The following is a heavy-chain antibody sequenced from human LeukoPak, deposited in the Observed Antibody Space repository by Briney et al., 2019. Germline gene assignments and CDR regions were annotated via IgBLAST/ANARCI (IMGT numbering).Heavy chain of an antibody. Sequence: GGSLRLSCAASGFSFSIYEMNWVRQAPGKGLEWVSYISSSGSTIYYADSVKGRFTISRDNAKNSLYLQMNSLRAEDTAVYYCAELGITMIGGVWGKGTTVTISS. V-gene: IGHV3-48*03. J-gene: IGHJ6*04. CDR1: GFSFSIYE. CDR3: AELGITMIGGV. CDR2: ISSSGSTI. D-gene: IGHD3-10*02.